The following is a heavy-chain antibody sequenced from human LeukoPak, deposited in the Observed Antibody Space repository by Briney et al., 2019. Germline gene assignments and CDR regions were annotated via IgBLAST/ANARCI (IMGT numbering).Heavy chain of an antibody. V-gene: IGHV1-46*01. Sequence: GASVKVSCKASGYTFTNFYMHWVRQAPGQGLEWMGVINPSGGSTSYAQKFQGRVTMTRDTSTSTVYMELSSLRSVDTAVYYCARDDNGDNWFDPWGQGTLVTVSS. CDR2: INPSGGST. CDR3: ARDDNGDNWFDP. CDR1: GYTFTNFY. J-gene: IGHJ5*02. D-gene: IGHD4-17*01.